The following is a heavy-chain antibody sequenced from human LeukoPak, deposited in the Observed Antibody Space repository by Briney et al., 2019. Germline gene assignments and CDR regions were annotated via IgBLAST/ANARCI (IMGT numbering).Heavy chain of an antibody. CDR2: ISAYNGNT. V-gene: IGHV1-18*01. J-gene: IGHJ3*02. D-gene: IGHD6-13*01. Sequence: ASVKVSCKASGYTFTSYGISWVRQAPGQGLEWMGWISAYNGNTNYAQKLQGRVTMTTDTSTSTAYMELRSLSSDDTAGYYCAIGPAGYSSSWYAFDIWGQGTMVTVSS. CDR3: AIGPAGYSSSWYAFDI. CDR1: GYTFTSYG.